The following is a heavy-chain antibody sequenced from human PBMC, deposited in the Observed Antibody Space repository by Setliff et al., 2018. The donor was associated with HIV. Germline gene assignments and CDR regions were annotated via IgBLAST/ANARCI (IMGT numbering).Heavy chain of an antibody. J-gene: IGHJ4*02. CDR1: DDSIGSNY. Sequence: PSETLSLTCTVSDDSIGSNYWSWIRQPAGKGLEWIGRIYTSGSTNYDPSLKSRVTISVDTSKNQFSLKLTSVTASDTAVYYCARDSGSYYFDYWGRGTLVTVSS. CDR3: ARDSGSYYFDY. D-gene: IGHD1-26*01. CDR2: IYTSGST. V-gene: IGHV4-4*07.